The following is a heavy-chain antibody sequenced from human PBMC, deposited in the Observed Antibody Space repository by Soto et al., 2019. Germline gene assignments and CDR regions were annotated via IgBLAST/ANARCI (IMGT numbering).Heavy chain of an antibody. D-gene: IGHD3-22*01. CDR2: ISSSDSII. CDR1: GFTFSDYS. V-gene: IGHV3-11*01. Sequence: QVQLVESGGGLVKPGGSLRLSCAASGFTFSDYSMSWIRQAPGKGLEWVSYISSSDSIIYYTDSVKGRFTISRDNAKNSLKLQMNSLRAEDTSGYYCARHLGYYDSSGYFHYWGQGTLVTVSS. J-gene: IGHJ4*02. CDR3: ARHLGYYDSSGYFHY.